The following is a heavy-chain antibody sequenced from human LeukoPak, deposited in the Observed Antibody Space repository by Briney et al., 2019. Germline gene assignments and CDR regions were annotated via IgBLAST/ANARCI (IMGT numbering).Heavy chain of an antibody. CDR3: ARHLSSGQYYYGVDV. CDR2: IYPGDSDT. J-gene: IGHJ6*02. CDR1: GYSFTSYW. V-gene: IGHV5-51*01. D-gene: IGHD6-19*01. Sequence: GESLKISCKGSGYSFTSYWIGWVRQMPGKGLEWMGIIYPGDSDTRYSPSFQGQVTISADKSISTAYLQWSSLKASDTAMYYCARHLSSGQYYYGVDVWGQGTTITVSS.